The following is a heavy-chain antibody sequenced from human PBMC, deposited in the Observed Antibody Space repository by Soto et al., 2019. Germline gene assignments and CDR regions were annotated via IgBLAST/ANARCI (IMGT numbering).Heavy chain of an antibody. V-gene: IGHV1-8*01. CDR2: MDPKTGNT. D-gene: IGHD6-19*01. CDR3: ARGRGWRDY. Sequence: QVQLVQSGAEVKKPGASVKVSCRASGYSFTSYDINWVRQATGQGLEWMGGMDPKTGNTDYGQKFQGRVTMTRNTSISTAYMELSSLTSEDTAVYYCARGRGWRDYWGQGTLVTVSS. J-gene: IGHJ4*02. CDR1: GYSFTSYD.